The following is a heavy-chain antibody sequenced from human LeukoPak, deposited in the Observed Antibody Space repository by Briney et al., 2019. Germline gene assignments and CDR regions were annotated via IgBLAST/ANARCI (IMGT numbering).Heavy chain of an antibody. V-gene: IGHV6-1*01. CDR3: ARLGSGSNY. J-gene: IGHJ4*02. D-gene: IGHD3-10*01. CDR1: GDSVSSNSAA. Sequence: SQTLSLTCAISGDSVSSNSAAWIWIRQSPSRGLEWLGRTYYRSKWYTEYAVSVKSRITINPDTSKNQFSLQLSSVNPEDTAVYYCARLGSGSNYWGQGTLVTVSS. CDR2: TYYRSKWYT.